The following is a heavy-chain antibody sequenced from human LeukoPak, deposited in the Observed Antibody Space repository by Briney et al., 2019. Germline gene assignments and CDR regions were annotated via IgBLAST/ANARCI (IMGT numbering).Heavy chain of an antibody. D-gene: IGHD3-16*01. CDR1: GFTFSSNG. CDR3: AKVSVCYGCYLDY. V-gene: IGHV3-23*01. Sequence: WGSLRLSCAASGFTFSSNGLTWGRQAPGKGLKWVSTINGAGDNTYYAETVKGRFTISRDNSKNTLYLQMHSLRAEDTAIYYCAKVSVCYGCYLDYWGQGTLVTVS. J-gene: IGHJ4*02. CDR2: INGAGDNT.